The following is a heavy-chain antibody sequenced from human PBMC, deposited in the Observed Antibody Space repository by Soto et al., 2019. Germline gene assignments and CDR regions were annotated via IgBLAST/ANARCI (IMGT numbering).Heavy chain of an antibody. D-gene: IGHD6-6*01. CDR2: IRWDGSST. CDR1: GFMFRDYT. J-gene: IGHJ4*02. CDR3: AKGLYSSSSPLDY. V-gene: IGHV3-43*01. Sequence: EVQLVGSGGVVVQPGGSLRLSCVASGFMFRDYTMHWVRQPPGKGLEWVSLIRWDGSSTYYADSVKGRFTISRDNNKNSLYLQMNGLTTADTAFYYCAKGLYSSSSPLDYWGQRTLVTVSS.